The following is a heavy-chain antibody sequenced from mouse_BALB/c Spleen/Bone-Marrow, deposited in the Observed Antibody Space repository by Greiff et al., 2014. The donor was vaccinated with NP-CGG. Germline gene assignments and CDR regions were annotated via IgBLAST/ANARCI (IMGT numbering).Heavy chain of an antibody. CDR2: IDPNIGYT. Sequence: QVQLKESGAELAKPGASVKMSCKASGYTFTNYWMHWVKQRPGQGLEWIGYIDPNIGYTEYNQKFKDKATLTADKSSNTAYMQLSSLTSEDSAVYYCARSEWDVSYWYFDVWGAGTTVTVSS. V-gene: IGHV1-7*01. CDR1: GYTFTNYW. J-gene: IGHJ1*01. D-gene: IGHD4-1*01. CDR3: ARSEWDVSYWYFDV.